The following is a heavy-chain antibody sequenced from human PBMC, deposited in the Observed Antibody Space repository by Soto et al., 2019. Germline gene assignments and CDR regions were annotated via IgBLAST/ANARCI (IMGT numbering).Heavy chain of an antibody. CDR2: IYYSGST. Sequence: SETLSLTCTVSGGSISSSSYYWGWIRQPPGKGLEWIGSIYYSGSTYYNPSLKSRVTISVDTSKNQFSLKLSSVTAAYTAVYYCARAGGLGAVAVDYWGQGTLVTVSS. J-gene: IGHJ4*02. CDR3: ARAGGLGAVAVDY. CDR1: GGSISSSSYY. D-gene: IGHD6-19*01. V-gene: IGHV4-39*01.